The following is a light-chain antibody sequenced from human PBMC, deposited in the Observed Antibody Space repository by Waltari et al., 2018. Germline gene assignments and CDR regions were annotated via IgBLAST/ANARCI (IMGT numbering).Light chain of an antibody. Sequence: QSALTQPRSVSGSPGQSVTISCTGTSSDVGYYNYVSWYQQHPGKAPKLMIYDVIERPSGVPVRFSGSKSGHTASLTISGLQAEDEADYYCCSYTGNYLRVFGGGTKLTVL. V-gene: IGLV2-11*01. CDR2: DVI. J-gene: IGLJ2*01. CDR1: SSDVGYYNY. CDR3: CSYTGNYLRV.